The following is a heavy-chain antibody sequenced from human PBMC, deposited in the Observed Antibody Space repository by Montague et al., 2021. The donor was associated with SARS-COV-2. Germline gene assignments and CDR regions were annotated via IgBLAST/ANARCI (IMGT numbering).Heavy chain of an antibody. V-gene: IGHV4-59*01. D-gene: IGHD5-24*01. J-gene: IGHJ4*02. CDR2: IYYSGST. CDR3: ARVFPRWLQFDPYFDY. Sequence: SETLSLTCTLSGGPISSYYWSWIRQPPGKGLEWIGYIYYSGSTNXNPSLKSRVTISVDTSKNQFSLKLSSVTAADTAVYYCARVFPRWLQFDPYFDYWGQGTLVTVSS. CDR1: GGPISSYY.